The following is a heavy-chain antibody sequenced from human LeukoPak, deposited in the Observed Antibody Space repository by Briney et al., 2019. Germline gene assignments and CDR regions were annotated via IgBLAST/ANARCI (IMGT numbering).Heavy chain of an antibody. V-gene: IGHV4-59*01. D-gene: IGHD3-22*01. Sequence: SETLSLTCSVSGGFNTHYYWSWIRQPPGKGLEWIGYFYHSASTNYNPSLKSRVTISVDTSKNHFSLKLGSVTAADTAVYYCARGQWLPVFDFWGQGTLVTVSS. CDR3: ARGQWLPVFDF. CDR2: FYHSAST. J-gene: IGHJ4*02. CDR1: GGFNTHYY.